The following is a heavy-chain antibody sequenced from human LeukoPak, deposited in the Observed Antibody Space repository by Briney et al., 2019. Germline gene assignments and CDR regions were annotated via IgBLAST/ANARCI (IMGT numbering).Heavy chain of an antibody. D-gene: IGHD5-12*01. CDR3: ARKSGYARDY. J-gene: IGHJ4*02. CDR2: INHSGST. CDR1: GASVSNYD. V-gene: IGHV4-34*01. Sequence: TSETLSLTCTVSGASVSNYDWSWIRQPPGKGLEWIGEINHSGSTSNHNPSLKSRVTMSVDTSKNQFSLKLSSVTAADTAVYYCARKSGYARDYWGQGYLVTVSS.